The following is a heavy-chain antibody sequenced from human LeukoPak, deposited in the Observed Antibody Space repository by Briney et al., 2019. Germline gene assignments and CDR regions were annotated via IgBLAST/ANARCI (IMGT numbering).Heavy chain of an antibody. D-gene: IGHD6-6*01. CDR3: ARSPIWARPYFDY. Sequence: GGSLRLSCAASGFTFSSYAMSWVRQAPGKGLEWVSAISGSGGSTYYADSVKGRFTVSRDNSKNTLYLQMNSLRGEDTAVYYCARSPIWARPYFDYWGQGTLVTVSS. CDR1: GFTFSSYA. CDR2: ISGSGGST. J-gene: IGHJ4*02. V-gene: IGHV3-23*01.